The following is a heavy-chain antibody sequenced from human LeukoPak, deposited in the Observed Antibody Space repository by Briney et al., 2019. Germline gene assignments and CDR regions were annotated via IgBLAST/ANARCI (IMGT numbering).Heavy chain of an antibody. D-gene: IGHD3-10*01. CDR2: INAGNGNT. V-gene: IGHV1-3*01. J-gene: IGHJ4*02. CDR3: ARARTRSGSYLI. CDR1: GFTFTSYA. Sequence: GGSLRLSCAASGFTFTSYAMHWVRQAPGQRLEWMGWINAGNGNTKYSQKFQGRVTITRDTSASTAYMELSSLRSEDTAVYYCARARTRSGSYLIWGQGTLVTVSS.